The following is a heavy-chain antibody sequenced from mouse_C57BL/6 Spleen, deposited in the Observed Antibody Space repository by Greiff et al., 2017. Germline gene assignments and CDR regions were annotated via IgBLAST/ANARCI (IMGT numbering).Heavy chain of an antibody. Sequence: VQLQQSGPGLVKPSQSLSLTCSVTGYSITSGYYWNWIRQFPGNKLEWMGYISYDGSNNYNPSLKNRISITRDTSKNQFFLKFNSVTTEDTATYYCARIYDGYYGFSYWGQGTLVTVSA. D-gene: IGHD2-3*01. V-gene: IGHV3-6*01. J-gene: IGHJ3*01. CDR3: ARIYDGYYGFSY. CDR2: ISYDGSN. CDR1: GYSITSGYY.